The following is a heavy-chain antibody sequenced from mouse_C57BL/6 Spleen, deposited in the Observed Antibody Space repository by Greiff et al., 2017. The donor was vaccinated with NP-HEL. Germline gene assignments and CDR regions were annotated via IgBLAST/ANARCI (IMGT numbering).Heavy chain of an antibody. CDR1: GYTFTSYG. J-gene: IGHJ4*01. Sequence: QVQLQQSGAELARPGASVKLSCKASGYTFTSYGISWVKQRTGQGLEWIGEIYPRSGNTYYNEKFKGKATLTADKSSSTAYMELRSLTSEDSAVYFCARWYDGYYDAMDYWGQGTSVTVSS. CDR3: ARWYDGYYDAMDY. V-gene: IGHV1-81*01. CDR2: IYPRSGNT. D-gene: IGHD2-3*01.